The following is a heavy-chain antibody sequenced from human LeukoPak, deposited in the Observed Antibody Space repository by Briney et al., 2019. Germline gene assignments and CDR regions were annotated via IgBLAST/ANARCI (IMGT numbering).Heavy chain of an antibody. V-gene: IGHV4-59*01. Sequence: PSETLSLTCTVSGGSMNSFYWSWIRQPPGKGLEWIGYIYSSGSTKYNPSLKSRVTISVDTSKNQFSLNMSSVTAAETAVYYCARGGSSWYKGAFDIWGQGTMVTVSS. J-gene: IGHJ3*02. CDR3: ARGGSSWYKGAFDI. D-gene: IGHD6-13*01. CDR2: IYSSGST. CDR1: GGSMNSFY.